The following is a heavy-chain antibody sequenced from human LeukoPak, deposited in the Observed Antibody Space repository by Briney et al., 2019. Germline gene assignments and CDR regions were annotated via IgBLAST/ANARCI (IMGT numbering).Heavy chain of an antibody. CDR3: AKGDSSSWKYNWFDP. J-gene: IGHJ5*02. CDR1: GFTFDDYA. V-gene: IGHV3-9*01. CDR2: ISWNSGSI. Sequence: PGGSLRLSCAASGFTFDDYAMHWVRQAPGKGLEWVSGISWNSGSIGYADSVKGRFTTSRDNAKNSLYLQMNSLRAEDTALYYCAKGDSSSWKYNWFDPWGQGTLVTVSS. D-gene: IGHD6-13*01.